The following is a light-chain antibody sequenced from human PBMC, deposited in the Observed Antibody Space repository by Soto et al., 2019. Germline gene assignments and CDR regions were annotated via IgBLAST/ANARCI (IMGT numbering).Light chain of an antibody. CDR2: EVS. J-gene: IGLJ1*01. Sequence: QSALTQPASVSGSPGQSITISCTGTSSDVGAYNYVSWYQQQSGKAPKLIIHEVSNRPSGVSKRFSGSKSGNTASLTISGLQAEDEADYYCSSFTSNRAYVFGIGTKVTVL. CDR3: SSFTSNRAYV. CDR1: SSDVGAYNY. V-gene: IGLV2-14*01.